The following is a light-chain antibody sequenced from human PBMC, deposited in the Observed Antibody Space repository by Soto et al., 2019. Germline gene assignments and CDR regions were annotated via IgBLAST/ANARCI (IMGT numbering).Light chain of an antibody. CDR1: QGIRND. J-gene: IGKJ1*01. CDR3: LQDYNYPRT. V-gene: IGKV1-6*01. Sequence: AIQMTQSPTSLSASVGDRVTITCRASQGIRNDLGWYQQKPGKAPKLLIYAASSLQSGVPSRFSGSGSDTDFTLTISSLQPEDFATYYCLQDYNYPRTFGQGTKVEIK. CDR2: AAS.